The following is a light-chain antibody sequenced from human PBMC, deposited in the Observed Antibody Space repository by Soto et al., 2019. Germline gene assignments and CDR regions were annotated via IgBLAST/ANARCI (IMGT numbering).Light chain of an antibody. CDR1: SSDVGGYNF. J-gene: IGLJ1*01. Sequence: QSVLTQPPSASGSPGQSVTISCTGTSSDVGGYNFVAWYQQQPGKAPKLMIYEVTKRPSGVPERVSGSKSGNTASLTVTGLQAEDEADYYCSSYAGSTNFYVVGTGTKLTVL. CDR2: EVT. V-gene: IGLV2-8*01. CDR3: SSYAGSTNFYV.